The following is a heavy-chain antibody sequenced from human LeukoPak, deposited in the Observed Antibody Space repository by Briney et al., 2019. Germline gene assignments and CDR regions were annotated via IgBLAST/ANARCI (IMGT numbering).Heavy chain of an antibody. CDR3: ARSGRIAAAPDY. D-gene: IGHD6-13*01. J-gene: IGHJ4*02. CDR2: ISSNGGST. CDR1: GFTFSSYA. V-gene: IGHV3-64*01. Sequence: GGSLRLSCAASGFTFSSYAMHWVRQAPGKGLEYVSAISSNGGSTYYANSVKGRFTISRDNSKNTLYLQMGSLRAEDMAVYYCARSGRIAAAPDYWGQGTLVTVSS.